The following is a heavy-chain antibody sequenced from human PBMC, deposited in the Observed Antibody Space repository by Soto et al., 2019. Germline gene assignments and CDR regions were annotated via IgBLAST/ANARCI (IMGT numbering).Heavy chain of an antibody. J-gene: IGHJ5*02. D-gene: IGHD3-22*01. Sequence: QITLKESGPTLVKPTQTLTLTCTFSGFSLSTSGVGVGWIRQPPGKALEWLALIYWDDDKRYSPSLKSRPTIXXDASKSLVVLTMTIMDPVDTAPYYCSHRRGNYDSSGYRFDPWGQGTLVTVSS. CDR1: GFSLSTSGVG. V-gene: IGHV2-5*02. CDR2: IYWDDDK. CDR3: SHRRGNYDSSGYRFDP.